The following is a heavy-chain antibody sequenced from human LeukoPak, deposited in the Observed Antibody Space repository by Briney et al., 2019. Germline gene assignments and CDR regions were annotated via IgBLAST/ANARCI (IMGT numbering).Heavy chain of an antibody. CDR2: LFGSGATA. D-gene: IGHD1/OR15-1a*01. Sequence: GGSLTLSCAASGFPFSSYTMGWARQAPGKRLEWFSALFGSGATASYADSVRGRFTISRDNSRNTLYLQMDNLRADDTAAYYWAKPNISDSAINFYFDQWGQGNLVTVSS. CDR3: AKPNISDSAINFYFDQ. J-gene: IGHJ4*02. CDR1: GFPFSSYT. V-gene: IGHV3-23*01.